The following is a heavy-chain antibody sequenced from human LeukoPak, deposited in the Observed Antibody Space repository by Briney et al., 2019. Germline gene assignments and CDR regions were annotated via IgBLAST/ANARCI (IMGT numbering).Heavy chain of an antibody. CDR2: IKQDGSEK. Sequence: GGSLRLSCAASGFTFSSYWMSWVRQAPGKGVEGVANIKQDGSEKYYVDSVKRRFTISRDNAKNSLYLKMNSLRAEDRAVYYCARDLYYYGSGSYYSADPWFDPWGQGTLVTVSS. J-gene: IGHJ5*02. CDR1: GFTFSSYW. D-gene: IGHD3-10*01. V-gene: IGHV3-7*03. CDR3: ARDLYYYGSGSYYSADPWFDP.